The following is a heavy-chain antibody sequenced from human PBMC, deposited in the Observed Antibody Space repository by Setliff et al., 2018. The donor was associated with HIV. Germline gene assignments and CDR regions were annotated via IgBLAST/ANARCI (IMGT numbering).Heavy chain of an antibody. CDR3: ARGYSSSWYDS. CDR2: IYTSGST. V-gene: IGHV4-61*05. CDR1: GGSISSGGYY. D-gene: IGHD6-13*01. J-gene: IGHJ5*01. Sequence: SETLSLTCNVSGGSISSGGYYWSWIRQPPGKGLEWIGYIYTSGSTMYNPSLKSRVSISIDKSKKQFSLKVTSVTAADTAVYYCARGYSSSWYDSWGQGTLVTVSS.